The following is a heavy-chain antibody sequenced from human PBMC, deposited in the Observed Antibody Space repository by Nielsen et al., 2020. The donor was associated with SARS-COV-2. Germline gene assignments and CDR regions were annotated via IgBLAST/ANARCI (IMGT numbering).Heavy chain of an antibody. D-gene: IGHD1-26*01. Sequence: SETLSLTCTVSGGSVSSGSFYWSWIRQPPGKGLEWIGYIYNSGSTKYNPSLKSRVTISVDTSKNQFSLKLSSVTAADTAVYYCARDTRSYSGSYGHWGQGTLVTVSS. CDR2: IYNSGST. CDR1: GGSVSSGSFY. J-gene: IGHJ4*02. V-gene: IGHV4-61*01. CDR3: ARDTRSYSGSYGH.